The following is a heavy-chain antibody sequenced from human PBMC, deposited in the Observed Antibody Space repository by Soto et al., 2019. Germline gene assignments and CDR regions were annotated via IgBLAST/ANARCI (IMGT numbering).Heavy chain of an antibody. J-gene: IGHJ5*02. Sequence: ASVKVSCKASGYTFTSYAISWVRQAPGQGLEWMGWISTYNGNTNYAQNLQGRVTMTTDTSTSTAYMELRSLRSDDTAVYYCARVATVRGVIIKSGWFDPWGQGTLVTVSS. CDR3: ARVATVRGVIIKSGWFDP. D-gene: IGHD3-10*01. CDR2: ISTYNGNT. CDR1: GYTFTSYA. V-gene: IGHV1-18*01.